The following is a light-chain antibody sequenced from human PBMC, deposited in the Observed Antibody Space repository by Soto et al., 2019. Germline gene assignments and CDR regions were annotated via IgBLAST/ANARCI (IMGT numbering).Light chain of an antibody. J-gene: IGKJ1*01. CDR3: QQRSNWPWT. CDR2: GAS. V-gene: IGKV3-15*01. Sequence: EGVLTQSPATVSFDIGTIVTFSFISSQIVSSNLAWYQQKPGQAPRLLIYGASTRATGIPARFSGSGSGTEFTLTISSLEPEDFAVYYCQQRSNWPWTFGQGTKV. CDR1: QIVSSN.